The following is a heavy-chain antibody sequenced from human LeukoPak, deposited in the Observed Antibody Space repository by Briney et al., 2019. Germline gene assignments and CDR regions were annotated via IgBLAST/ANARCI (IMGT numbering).Heavy chain of an antibody. V-gene: IGHV3-21*01. CDR3: AREMGAGYYYYYSMDV. CDR2: ISSSSSYI. J-gene: IGHJ6*04. Sequence: GGSLRLSCAASGFTFSSYSMNWVRQAPGKGLEWVSSISSSSSYIYYADSVKGRFTISRDNAKNSLYLQMNSLRAEDTAVYYCAREMGAGYYYYYSMDVWGKGTTVTVSS. D-gene: IGHD4/OR15-4a*01. CDR1: GFTFSSYS.